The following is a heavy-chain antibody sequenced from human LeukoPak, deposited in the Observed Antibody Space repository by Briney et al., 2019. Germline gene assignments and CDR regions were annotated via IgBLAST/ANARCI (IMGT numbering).Heavy chain of an antibody. J-gene: IGHJ6*03. Sequence: GGSLRLSCAASGVTFSDSAMTWVRQVPVKGLEWGSSISSSGSYIYYADSVKGRFTISRDNAKSSLYLEMNSLSADDTAVYHCARGAGTIFGEYYYYMDVWGKGTAVTVSS. CDR1: GVTFSDSA. CDR3: ARGAGTIFGEYYYYMDV. V-gene: IGHV3-21*01. D-gene: IGHD3-3*01. CDR2: ISSSGSYI.